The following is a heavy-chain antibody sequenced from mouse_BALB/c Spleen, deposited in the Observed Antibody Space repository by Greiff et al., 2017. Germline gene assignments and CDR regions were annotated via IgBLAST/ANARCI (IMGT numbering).Heavy chain of an antibody. CDR2: ISSGGST. Sequence: EVQLVESGGGLVKPGGSLKLSCAASGFTFSSYAMSWVRQTPEKRLEWVASISSGGSTYYPDSVKGRFTISRDNARNILYLQMSSLRSEDTAMYYCARGRTYYGNYEVLDYWGQGTTLTVSS. D-gene: IGHD2-10*01. J-gene: IGHJ2*01. V-gene: IGHV5-6-5*01. CDR1: GFTFSSYA. CDR3: ARGRTYYGNYEVLDY.